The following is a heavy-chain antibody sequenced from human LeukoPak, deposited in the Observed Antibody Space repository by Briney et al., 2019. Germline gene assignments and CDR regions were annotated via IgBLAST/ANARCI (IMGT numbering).Heavy chain of an antibody. J-gene: IGHJ4*02. CDR2: TYYSGST. D-gene: IGHD6-6*01. V-gene: IGHV4-59*01. CDR3: ARSSPFDY. CDR1: GGSISSYY. Sequence: PSETLSLTCTVSGGSISSYYWSWIRQPPGKGLEWIGYTYYSGSTNYNPSLKSRVTISVDTSKNQFSLKLSSVTAADTAVYYCARSSPFDYWGQGTLVTVSS.